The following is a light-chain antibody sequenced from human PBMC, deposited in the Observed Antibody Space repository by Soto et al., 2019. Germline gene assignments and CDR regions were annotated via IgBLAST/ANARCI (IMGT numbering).Light chain of an antibody. J-gene: IGKJ1*01. V-gene: IGKV1-39*01. Sequence: DIQLTQSPSSLSASVGDRVTITCRASQSISNFLNWYQQKPGRAPKLLIYAASSLKSGVPSRFSGSGSGTDFTLTISSLQPEDFATYYCQQSYTTPWTFGLGTKVEIE. CDR2: AAS. CDR3: QQSYTTPWT. CDR1: QSISNF.